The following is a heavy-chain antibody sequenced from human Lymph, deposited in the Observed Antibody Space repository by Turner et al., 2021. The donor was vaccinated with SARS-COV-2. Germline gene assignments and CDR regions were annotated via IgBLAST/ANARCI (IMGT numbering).Heavy chain of an antibody. V-gene: IGHV3-30-3*01. CDR1: GFTFSSYA. CDR3: ARDFVAVTGPFDY. Sequence: QVQLVESGGGVVQPGRSLRLSCAASGFTFSSYAMHWVRQAPGKGPEWVAVKSYDGSNKYYADSVKGRFTISRDNSKNTLYLQMNSLRAEHTAVYYCARDFVAVTGPFDYWGQGTLVTVSS. D-gene: IGHD6-19*01. CDR2: KSYDGSNK. J-gene: IGHJ4*02.